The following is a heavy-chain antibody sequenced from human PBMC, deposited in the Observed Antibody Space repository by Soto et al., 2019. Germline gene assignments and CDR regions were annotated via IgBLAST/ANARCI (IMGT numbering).Heavy chain of an antibody. D-gene: IGHD5-18*01. CDR1: GFTFSSNW. Sequence: GGSPRLSCVASGFTFSSNWMYWVRQAPGKGLVWGSRINSDGSSTTYADSVKGRFTISRDNAKNTLYLQMNSLRVEDTAVYYCGRAGYSYGLDCWGQGTVVTVSS. V-gene: IGHV3-74*01. CDR2: INSDGSST. J-gene: IGHJ4*02. CDR3: GRAGYSYGLDC.